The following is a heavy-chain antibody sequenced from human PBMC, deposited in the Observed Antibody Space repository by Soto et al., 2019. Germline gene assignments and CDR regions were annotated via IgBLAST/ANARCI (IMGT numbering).Heavy chain of an antibody. CDR3: AKESQYYDILTCFVKTGYMDV. V-gene: IGHV3-9*01. J-gene: IGHJ6*03. D-gene: IGHD3-9*01. Sequence: EVQLVESGGGLVQPGRSLRLSCAASGFTFDDYAMHWVRQAPGKGLEWVSGISWNSGSIGYADSVKGRFTISRDNAKNSLYLQMNSLRAEDTALYYCAKESQYYDILTCFVKTGYMDVWGKGTTVTVSS. CDR1: GFTFDDYA. CDR2: ISWNSGSI.